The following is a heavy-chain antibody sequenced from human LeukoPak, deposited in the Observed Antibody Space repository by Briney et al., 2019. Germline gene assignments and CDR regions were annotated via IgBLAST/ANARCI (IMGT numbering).Heavy chain of an antibody. J-gene: IGHJ3*02. Sequence: PSETLSLTCTVSGGSISSYYWSWIRQPPGKGLEWIGYIYYSGYTNYNPSLKSRVTISVDTSKNQFSLKLSSVTVADTAVYYCARDRAGDDDGFDIWGQGTMVTVSS. V-gene: IGHV4-59*12. D-gene: IGHD2-21*01. CDR3: ARDRAGDDDGFDI. CDR1: GGSISSYY. CDR2: IYYSGYT.